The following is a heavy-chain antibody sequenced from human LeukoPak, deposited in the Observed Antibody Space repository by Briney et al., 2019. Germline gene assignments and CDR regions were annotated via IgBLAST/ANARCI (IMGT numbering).Heavy chain of an antibody. J-gene: IGHJ4*02. CDR2: MNPNSGNT. CDR1: GYTFTSYD. V-gene: IGHV1-8*01. CDR3: ARTNYCSSTSCYPDY. Sequence: ASVKVSCKASGYTFTSYDINWVRQATGQGLEWMGWMNPNSGNTGYAQKFEGRVTMTRNTSISTAHMELSSLRSEDTAVYYCARTNYCSSTSCYPDYWGQGTLVTVSS. D-gene: IGHD2-2*01.